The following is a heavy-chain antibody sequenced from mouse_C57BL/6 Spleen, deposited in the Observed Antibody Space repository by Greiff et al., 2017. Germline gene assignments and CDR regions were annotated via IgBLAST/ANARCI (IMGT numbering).Heavy chain of an antibody. Sequence: VQLQQSGPGLVQPSQSLSITCTVSGFSLTSYGVHWVRQSPGKGLEWLGVIWSGGSTDYNAAFISRLSISKDNSKSQVFFKMNSLQADDTAIYYCAREPIDYDYDDGYYAMDYWGQGTSVTVSS. CDR3: AREPIDYDYDDGYYAMDY. V-gene: IGHV2-2*01. CDR1: GFSLTSYG. CDR2: IWSGGST. J-gene: IGHJ4*01. D-gene: IGHD2-4*01.